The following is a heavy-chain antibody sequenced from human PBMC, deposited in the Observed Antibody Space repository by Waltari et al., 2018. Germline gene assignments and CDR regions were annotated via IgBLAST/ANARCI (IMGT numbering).Heavy chain of an antibody. D-gene: IGHD6-6*01. J-gene: IGHJ6*03. V-gene: IGHV1-3*01. CDR2: INAGNGNT. CDR3: ARSSTYYYYMDV. CDR1: GYTFTSYA. Sequence: QVQLVQSGAEVKKPGASVKVSCKASGYTFTSYAMHWVRQAPGQRLEWMGWINAGNGNTKYSQKFQGRVTITTDESTSTAYMELSSLRSEDTAVYYCARSSTYYYYMDVWGKGTTVTVSS.